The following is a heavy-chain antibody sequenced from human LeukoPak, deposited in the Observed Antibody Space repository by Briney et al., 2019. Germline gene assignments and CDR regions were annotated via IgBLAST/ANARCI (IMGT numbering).Heavy chain of an antibody. Sequence: SVKVSCKASGGTFSSYAISWVRQAPGQGLEWMGGIIPIFGTANYAQKFQGRVTITADESTSTAYMELSSLRSEDTAVYYCARSYYDILGAFDYWCQGTLVTVSS. V-gene: IGHV1-69*13. CDR3: ARSYYDILGAFDY. CDR1: GGTFSSYA. CDR2: IIPIFGTA. D-gene: IGHD3-9*01. J-gene: IGHJ4*02.